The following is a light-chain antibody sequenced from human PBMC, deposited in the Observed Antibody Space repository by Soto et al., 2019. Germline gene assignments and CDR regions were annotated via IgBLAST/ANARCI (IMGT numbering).Light chain of an antibody. J-gene: IGLJ1*01. CDR1: SSDVGGYNY. CDR3: SSYTSSSTYV. CDR2: DVS. V-gene: IGLV2-14*03. Sequence: QSALTQPASVSGSPGQSITISCTGTSSDVGGYNYVSWYQQYPGKAPKVMIYDVSNRPSGVSNRFSDSKSCNTASLTISGLQAEDEADYYCSSYTSSSTYVFGSGTKLTVL.